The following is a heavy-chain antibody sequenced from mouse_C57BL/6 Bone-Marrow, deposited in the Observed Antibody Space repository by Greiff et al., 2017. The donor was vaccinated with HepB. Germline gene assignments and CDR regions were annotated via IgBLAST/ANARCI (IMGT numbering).Heavy chain of an antibody. CDR3: ARQDYYGNSSWFAY. D-gene: IGHD2-1*01. V-gene: IGHV5-2*01. J-gene: IGHJ3*01. CDR1: EYEFPSHD. Sequence: DVHLVESGGGLVQPGESLKLSCESNEYEFPSHDMSWVRKTPEKRLELVAAINSDGGSTYYPDTMERRFIISRDNTKKTLYLQMSSLRSEDTALYYCARQDYYGNSSWFAYWGQGTLVTVSA. CDR2: INSDGGST.